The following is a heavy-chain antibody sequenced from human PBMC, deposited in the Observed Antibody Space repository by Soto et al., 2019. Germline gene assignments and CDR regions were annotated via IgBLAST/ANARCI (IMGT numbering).Heavy chain of an antibody. D-gene: IGHD2-15*01. CDR3: AASSSVAVASYFNF. CDR2: ISQLSSTT. CDR1: GDLFNNYA. V-gene: IGHV1-69*01. J-gene: IGHJ4*02. Sequence: QVQLVQSGAEVKEPGSSVKVSCKATGDLFNNYAFNWLRQAPGQGLEWMGRISQLSSTTNYAQKFQGRVTIGADELTTIVYLEVSKLESEETAMYYCAASSSVAVASYFNFWGQGTLVTFS.